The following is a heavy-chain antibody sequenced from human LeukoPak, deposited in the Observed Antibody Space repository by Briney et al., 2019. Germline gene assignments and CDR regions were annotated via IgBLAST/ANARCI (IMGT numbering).Heavy chain of an antibody. Sequence: SETLSLTCTVSGASINNYYWSWIRQPPGKGLEWIGYVYQTVTTNYTPSLKSRVIKSADTSQNQFSLRLSSVTAADTAAEYCARKSSGWFVEWGQGTLVTVSS. D-gene: IGHD6-19*01. CDR2: VYQTVTT. CDR3: ARKSSGWFVE. V-gene: IGHV4-59*08. J-gene: IGHJ4*02. CDR1: GASINNYY.